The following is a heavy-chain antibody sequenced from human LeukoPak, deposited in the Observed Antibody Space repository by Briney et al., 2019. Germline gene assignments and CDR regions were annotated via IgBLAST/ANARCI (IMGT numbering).Heavy chain of an antibody. V-gene: IGHV3-21*01. CDR2: ISSSSTYI. CDR1: GFTFRNYA. J-gene: IGHJ4*02. Sequence: GGSLRLSCAASGFTFRNYAMNWVRQAPGKGLEWVSFISSSSTYIYYADSVKGRFTISRDNAKNTLYLQMNSLRAEDTAVYYCARGFPSYWGQGTLVTVSS. D-gene: IGHD2/OR15-2a*01. CDR3: ARGFPSY.